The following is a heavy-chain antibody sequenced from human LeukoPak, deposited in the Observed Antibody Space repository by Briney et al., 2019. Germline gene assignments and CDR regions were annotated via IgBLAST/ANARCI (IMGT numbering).Heavy chain of an antibody. D-gene: IGHD7-27*01. CDR2: IKVDGSDK. CDR1: GFTFSYYW. Sequence: GGSLRLSCAASGFTFSYYWMSWVRQAPGKGLEWVANIKVDGSDKYYVDSVKGRFTISRDNAKTSLYLQMNSLRAEDTAVYYCARDLYWGMYYFDYWGQGTLVTVSS. V-gene: IGHV3-7*01. J-gene: IGHJ4*02. CDR3: ARDLYWGMYYFDY.